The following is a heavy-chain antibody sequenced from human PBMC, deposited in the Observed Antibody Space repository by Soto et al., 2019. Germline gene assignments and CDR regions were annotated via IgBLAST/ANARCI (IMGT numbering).Heavy chain of an antibody. V-gene: IGHV3-30-3*01. J-gene: IGHJ4*02. Sequence: QVQLVESGGGVVQPGGSLRLSCAASGFTFSNYAMHWVRQAPGKGLEWVAVTSYDGSNKYYTDSVKGRFTIFRDNSKNTLYLQMNSLKAEDTAVYYCARPNLVVRFLDFRGQGTLVTVSS. D-gene: IGHD3-22*01. CDR1: GFTFSNYA. CDR3: ARPNLVVRFLDF. CDR2: TSYDGSNK.